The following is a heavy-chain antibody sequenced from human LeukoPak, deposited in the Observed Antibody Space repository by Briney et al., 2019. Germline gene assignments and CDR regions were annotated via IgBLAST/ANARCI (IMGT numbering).Heavy chain of an antibody. V-gene: IGHV3-21*01. CDR1: AFTFGSYS. CDR3: ARGVEYYYDSSGYLGGDY. D-gene: IGHD3-22*01. J-gene: IGHJ4*02. Sequence: GSLRLSCAASAFTFGSYSMNWVRQAPGKGLEWVSSISSSSSYIYYADSVKGRFTISRDNAKNSLYLQMNSLRAEDTAVYYCARGVEYYYDSSGYLGGDYWGQGTLVTVSS. CDR2: ISSSSSYI.